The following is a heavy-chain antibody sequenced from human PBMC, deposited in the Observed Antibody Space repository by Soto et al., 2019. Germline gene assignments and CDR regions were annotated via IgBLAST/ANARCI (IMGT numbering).Heavy chain of an antibody. J-gene: IGHJ5*02. D-gene: IGHD3-10*01. CDR3: ARDYGSGSYNWFDP. V-gene: IGHV1-69*04. Sequence: SVKVSCKASGGTFSSYTISWVRQAPGQGLEWMGRIIPILGIANYAQKFQGRVTITADKSTSTAYMELSSLRSEDTAVYYCARDYGSGSYNWFDPWGQGTLVTVSS. CDR1: GGTFSSYT. CDR2: IIPILGIA.